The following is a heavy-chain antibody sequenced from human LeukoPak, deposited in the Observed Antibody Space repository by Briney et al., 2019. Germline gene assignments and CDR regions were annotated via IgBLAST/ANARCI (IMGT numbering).Heavy chain of an antibody. CDR3: ARAQAAAGYDY. J-gene: IGHJ4*02. CDR2: MNPNSGNT. Sequence: ASVKVSCKASGYTFASYDINWVRQATGQGLEWMGWMNPNSGNTGYAQKFQGRVTMTRNTSISTAYMEPSSLRSEDTAVYYCARAQAAAGYDYWGQGTLVTVSS. V-gene: IGHV1-8*01. D-gene: IGHD6-13*01. CDR1: GYTFASYD.